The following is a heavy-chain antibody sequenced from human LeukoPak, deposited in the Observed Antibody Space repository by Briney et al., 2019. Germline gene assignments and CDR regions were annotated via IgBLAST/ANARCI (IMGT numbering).Heavy chain of an antibody. Sequence: GGSLRLSCAASGFTFSSYSMNWVRQAPGKGLEWVAVIWYDGSNKYYADSVKGRFTISRDNSKNTLYLQMNSLRAEDTAVYYCAKDFYYDSSGSNPRQGPLFDPWGQGTLVTVSS. CDR2: IWYDGSNK. D-gene: IGHD3-22*01. CDR3: AKDFYYDSSGSNPRQGPLFDP. CDR1: GFTFSSYS. J-gene: IGHJ5*02. V-gene: IGHV3-33*06.